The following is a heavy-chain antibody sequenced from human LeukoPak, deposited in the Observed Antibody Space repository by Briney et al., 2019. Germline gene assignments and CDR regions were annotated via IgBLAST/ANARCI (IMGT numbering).Heavy chain of an antibody. CDR2: SSGSGTST. D-gene: IGHD5-18*01. CDR1: GFTLSNYA. Sequence: GGSLRLSCAASGFTLSNYAMTWVRQAPGKGLEWLSASSGSGTSTYYADSVKGRFTISRDNAKNSLYLQMNSLRAEDTAVYYCARDRVETAMVTAWDFDYWGQGTLVTVSS. J-gene: IGHJ4*02. CDR3: ARDRVETAMVTAWDFDY. V-gene: IGHV3-23*01.